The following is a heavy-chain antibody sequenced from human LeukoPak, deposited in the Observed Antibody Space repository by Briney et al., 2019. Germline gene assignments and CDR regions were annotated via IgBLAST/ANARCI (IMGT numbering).Heavy chain of an antibody. CDR2: IWYDGSNK. V-gene: IGHV3-33*01. D-gene: IGHD4-17*01. CDR1: GFTFSSYG. Sequence: GRSLRLSCAASGFTFSSYGMHWVRQAPGKGLEWVAVIWYDGSNKYYADSVKGRFTISRDNSKNTLYLQMNSLRAEDTAVYYCARDGGDGDYLSDYWGQGTLVTVSS. J-gene: IGHJ4*02. CDR3: ARDGGDGDYLSDY.